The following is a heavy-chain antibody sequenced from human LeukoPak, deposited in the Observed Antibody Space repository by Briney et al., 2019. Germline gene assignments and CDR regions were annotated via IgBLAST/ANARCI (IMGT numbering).Heavy chain of an antibody. Sequence: QTGGSLRLSCAASGFSFSTHWMSWFRQAPGKGLEWVALIKQDGSVIHYVDSVKGRFTTSRDNAKNSLSLQMNSLRADDTAVYYCAGDEGWTFDIWGQGTKVTVSS. CDR3: AGDEGWTFDI. CDR1: GFSFSTHW. V-gene: IGHV3-7*01. CDR2: IKQDGSVI. J-gene: IGHJ3*02. D-gene: IGHD5-24*01.